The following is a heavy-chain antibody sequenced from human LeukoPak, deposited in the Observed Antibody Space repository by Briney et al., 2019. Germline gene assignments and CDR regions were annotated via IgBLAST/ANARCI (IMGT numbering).Heavy chain of an antibody. CDR1: GFTFSSYA. CDR2: ISGSGGST. D-gene: IGHD1-26*01. V-gene: IGHV3-23*01. J-gene: IGHJ4*02. CDR3: AKVGGSYDYFDY. Sequence: GGSLRLSCAVSGFTFSSYAMSWVRQAPGKGLEWVSAISGSGGSTYYADSVKGRSTISRDNSKNTLYLQMNSLRAEDTAVYYCAKVGGSYDYFDYWGQGTLVTVST.